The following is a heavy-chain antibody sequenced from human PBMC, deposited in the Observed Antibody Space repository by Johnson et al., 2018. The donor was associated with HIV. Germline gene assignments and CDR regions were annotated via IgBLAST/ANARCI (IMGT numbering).Heavy chain of an antibody. CDR3: ARVVSSLTSPPDI. CDR2: ISSSGSTI. CDR1: GFTFSVYA. D-gene: IGHD6-6*01. J-gene: IGHJ3*02. V-gene: IGHV3-48*04. Sequence: VQLVESGGGVVQPGRSLRLSCAASGFTFSVYAMHWVRQAPGKGLEWVSYISSSGSTIYYADSVKGRFTISRDNAKNSLYLQMNSLRAEDTAVYYCARVVSSLTSPPDIWGQGTMVTVSS.